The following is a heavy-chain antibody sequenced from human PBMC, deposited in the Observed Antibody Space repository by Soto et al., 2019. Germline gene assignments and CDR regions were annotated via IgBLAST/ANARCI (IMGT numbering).Heavy chain of an antibody. CDR1: GFIVSSNY. D-gene: IGHD5-12*01. Sequence: GGSLRLSCAASGFIVSSNYMTWVRQAPGKGLEWVSIIYSGGSTYYADSVKGRFTISRDNSKNTLYLQMNSLRAEDTAVYYCARGYSGYDNAIDYWGQGTLVTVSS. V-gene: IGHV3-53*01. CDR2: IYSGGST. CDR3: ARGYSGYDNAIDY. J-gene: IGHJ4*02.